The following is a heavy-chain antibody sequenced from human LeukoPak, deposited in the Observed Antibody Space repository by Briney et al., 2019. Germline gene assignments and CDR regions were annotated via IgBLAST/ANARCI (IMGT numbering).Heavy chain of an antibody. V-gene: IGHV3-53*05. CDR3: AKDIGFGTALFDY. CDR2: IYSGGST. J-gene: IGHJ4*02. CDR1: GFTVSSNY. D-gene: IGHD3-10*01. Sequence: PGGSLRLSCAASGFTVSSNYMSWVRQAPGKGLEWVSVIYSGGSTYYADSVKGRFTISRDNAKNSLYLQMNSLRAEDTALYYCAKDIGFGTALFDYWGQGTLVTVSS.